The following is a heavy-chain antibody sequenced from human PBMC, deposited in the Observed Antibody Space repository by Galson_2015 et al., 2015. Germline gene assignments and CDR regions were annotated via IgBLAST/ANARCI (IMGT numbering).Heavy chain of an antibody. D-gene: IGHD3-10*01. V-gene: IGHV2-5*02. CDR3: AQSAWVGGMGYFDH. CDR1: GFSLTTSGVG. CDR2: IYWDDDK. J-gene: IGHJ4*02. Sequence: PALVKPTQTLTLACTFSGFSLTTSGVGVGWIRQPPGEALEWLALIYWDDDKRYSPSLRTRLTIAKDTSENQVVLTMTNMDPVDTATYYCAQSAWVGGMGYFDHWGQGMVITVSS.